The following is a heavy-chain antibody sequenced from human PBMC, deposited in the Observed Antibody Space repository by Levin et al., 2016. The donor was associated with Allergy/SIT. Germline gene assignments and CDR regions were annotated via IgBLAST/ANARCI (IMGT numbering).Heavy chain of an antibody. V-gene: IGHV4-34*01. CDR2: IDHRGST. J-gene: IGHJ3*02. D-gene: IGHD3-3*01. Sequence: SETLSLTCSVYGESFNAYYWTWIRQPPGKGLEWIAEIDHRGSTNYSPSLKSRVTISVDTSKMQFFLKLNSVTAADTAVYYCARGGPSLEYHSFLSDYYGAFDIWGQGTIVTVSS. CDR1: GESFNAYY. CDR3: ARGGPSLEYHSFLSDYYGAFDI.